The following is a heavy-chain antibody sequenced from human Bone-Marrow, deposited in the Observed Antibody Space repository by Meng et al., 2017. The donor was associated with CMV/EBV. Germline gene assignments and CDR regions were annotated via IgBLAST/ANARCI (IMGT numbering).Heavy chain of an antibody. CDR1: GFTFSSYW. CDR2: IKQDGSEK. D-gene: IGHD1-26*01. J-gene: IGHJ3*02. Sequence: ETLSLTCAASGFTFSSYWMSWVRQAPGKGLEWVANIKQDGSEKYYVDSVKGRFTISRDNAKNSLYLQMNSLRAEDTAVYYCARAARGAFDIWGQGTMVTVSS. V-gene: IGHV3-7*01. CDR3: ARAARGAFDI.